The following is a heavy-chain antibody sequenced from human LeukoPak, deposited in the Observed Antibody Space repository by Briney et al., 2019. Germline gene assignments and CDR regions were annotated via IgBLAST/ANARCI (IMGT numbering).Heavy chain of an antibody. CDR3: ARDVWAAAGGNYFDY. CDR1: GGSNNSYY. D-gene: IGHD6-13*01. V-gene: IGHV4-4*07. CDR2: IYTSGST. Sequence: SETLSLSCTVSGGSNNSYYWSWIRQPAGKGLEWIGRIYTSGSTNYNPSLKSRVTMSVDTSKNQFSLKLSSVTAADTAVYYCARDVWAAAGGNYFDYWGQGTLVTVSS. J-gene: IGHJ4*02.